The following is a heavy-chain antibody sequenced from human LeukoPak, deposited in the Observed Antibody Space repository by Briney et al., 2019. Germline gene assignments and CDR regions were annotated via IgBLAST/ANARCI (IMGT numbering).Heavy chain of an antibody. Sequence: GGSLRLSCAASRFTFSTYAKGWVRQAPGKGLEWVSAISGSGGSTYYADSVKGRFTISRDNSKNTLYLQMDSLRAEDTAVYYCAQIWTGTPPFDPWGQGTLVTVSS. D-gene: IGHD3/OR15-3a*01. J-gene: IGHJ5*02. V-gene: IGHV3-23*01. CDR1: RFTFSTYA. CDR3: AQIWTGTPPFDP. CDR2: ISGSGGST.